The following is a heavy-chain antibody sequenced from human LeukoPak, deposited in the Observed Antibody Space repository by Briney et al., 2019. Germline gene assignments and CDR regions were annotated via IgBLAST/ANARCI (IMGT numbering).Heavy chain of an antibody. CDR3: AKGESGYDSSNSDY. CDR2: ISYDGSNK. Sequence: GGSLRLSCAASGFTFSSYGMHWVRQAPGKGLEWVAVISYDGSNKYYADSVKGRFTISRDNSKNTLYLQMNSLRAGDTAVYCCAKGESGYDSSNSDYWGQGTLVTVSS. D-gene: IGHD3-22*01. CDR1: GFTFSSYG. J-gene: IGHJ4*02. V-gene: IGHV3-30*18.